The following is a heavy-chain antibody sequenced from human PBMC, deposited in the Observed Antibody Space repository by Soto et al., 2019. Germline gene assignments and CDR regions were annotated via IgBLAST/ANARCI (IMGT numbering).Heavy chain of an antibody. V-gene: IGHV4-39*01. CDR2: IYYSGST. CDR3: ARVGPPEYYYYGMDV. Sequence: SETLSLTCTVSGGSISSSSYYWGWIRQPPGKGLEWIGSIYYSGSTYYNPSLKSRVTISVDTPKNQFSLKLSSVTAADTAVYYCARVGPPEYYYYGMDVWGQGTTVTVSS. J-gene: IGHJ6*02. CDR1: GGSISSSSYY.